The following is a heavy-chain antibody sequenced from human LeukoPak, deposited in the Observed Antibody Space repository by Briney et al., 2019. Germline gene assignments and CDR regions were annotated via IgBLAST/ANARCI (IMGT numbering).Heavy chain of an antibody. J-gene: IGHJ3*02. Sequence: PGGSLRLYCAASGFTFSSYEMNWVRQAPGKGLEWVSYISSSGSTIYYADSVKGRFTISRDNAKNSLYLQMNSLRAEDTAVYYCARDRSPIVATTDAFDIWGQGTMVTVSS. V-gene: IGHV3-48*03. D-gene: IGHD5-12*01. CDR1: GFTFSSYE. CDR3: ARDRSPIVATTDAFDI. CDR2: ISSSGSTI.